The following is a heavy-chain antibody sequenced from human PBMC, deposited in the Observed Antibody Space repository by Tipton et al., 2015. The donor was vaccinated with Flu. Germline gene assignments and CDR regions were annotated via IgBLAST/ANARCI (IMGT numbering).Heavy chain of an antibody. CDR3: ARSPSYYDEAVDY. CDR2: INRDSGDT. Sequence: QLVQSGAEVKEPGASVKVSCKTLGYTFNDYYMHWVRQAPGQGLEWMGWINRDSGDTRYAQKFQGRVTVTRDTSIATAYMELSSLRSDDTAVYYCARSPSYYDEAVDYWGQGTLVTVSS. J-gene: IGHJ4*02. V-gene: IGHV1-2*02. D-gene: IGHD3-22*01. CDR1: GYTFNDYY.